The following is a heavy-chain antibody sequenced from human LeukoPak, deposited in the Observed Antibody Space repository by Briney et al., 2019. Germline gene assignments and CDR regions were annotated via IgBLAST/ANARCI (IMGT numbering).Heavy chain of an antibody. V-gene: IGHV4-38-2*01. Sequence: SETLSLTCAVSGSSISSDYYWGWIRQPPGKGLEWIGSISHGGSTYYSPSLKSRPTISVDTSKNQFSLNLSSVTAADTAVYYCAGAPYNFWSTYLDYWGQGTLVTVSS. CDR3: AGAPYNFWSTYLDY. J-gene: IGHJ4*02. D-gene: IGHD3-3*01. CDR2: ISHGGST. CDR1: GSSISSDYY.